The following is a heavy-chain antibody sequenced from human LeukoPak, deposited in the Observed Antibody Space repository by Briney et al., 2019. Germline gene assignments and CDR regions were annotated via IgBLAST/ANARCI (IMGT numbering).Heavy chain of an antibody. CDR3: ASINWNPDY. CDR1: GYSISSGYH. J-gene: IGHJ4*02. V-gene: IGHV4-38-2*01. CDR2: IHHSGST. D-gene: IGHD1-1*01. Sequence: PSETLSLTCAVSGYSISSGYHWDWIRQPPGKGLEWIGSIHHSGSTYYNPSLKSRVTISVDTSKNQFSLKLSSVTAADTAVYYCASINWNPDYWGQGTLVTVSS.